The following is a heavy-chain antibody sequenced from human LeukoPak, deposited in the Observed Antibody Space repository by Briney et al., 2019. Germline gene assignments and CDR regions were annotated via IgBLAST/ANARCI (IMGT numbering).Heavy chain of an antibody. D-gene: IGHD5-24*01. CDR2: ISYDGSNK. CDR1: GFTFSSYG. J-gene: IGHJ4*02. V-gene: IGHV3-30*18. Sequence: GRSLRLSCAASGFTFSSYGMHWVRQAPGKGLEWVAVISYDGSNKYYADSVKGRFTISRDNSKNTLYLQINSLRAEDTAVYYCAKHDGYSVWGQGTLVTVSS. CDR3: AKHDGYSV.